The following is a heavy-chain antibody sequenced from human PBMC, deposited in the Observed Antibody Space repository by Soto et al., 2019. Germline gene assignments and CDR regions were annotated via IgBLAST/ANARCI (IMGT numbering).Heavy chain of an antibody. CDR1: GYTFTSYG. CDR3: AVIAVAGTTLTADAFDI. Sequence: ASVKVSCKASGYTFTSYGISWVRQAPGQGFEWMGWISAYNGNTNYAQKLQGRVTMTTDTSTSTAYMELRSLRSDDTAVYYCAVIAVAGTTLTADAFDIWGQGTMVTVSS. D-gene: IGHD6-19*01. V-gene: IGHV1-18*01. CDR2: ISAYNGNT. J-gene: IGHJ3*02.